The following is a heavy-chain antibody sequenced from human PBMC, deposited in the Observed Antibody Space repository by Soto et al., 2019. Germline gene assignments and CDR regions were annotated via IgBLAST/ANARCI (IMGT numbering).Heavy chain of an antibody. D-gene: IGHD2-2*01. CDR2: ISSNGGST. CDR3: ARYCSSTSCYGGAFDI. J-gene: IGHJ3*02. Sequence: EVKLVESGGGLVQPGGSLRLSCAASGFTFSSYAMHWVRQAPGKGLEYVSAISSNGGSTYYANSVKGRFTISRDNSKNTLYLQMGSLRAEDMAVYYCARYCSSTSCYGGAFDIWGQGTMVTVSS. V-gene: IGHV3-64*01. CDR1: GFTFSSYA.